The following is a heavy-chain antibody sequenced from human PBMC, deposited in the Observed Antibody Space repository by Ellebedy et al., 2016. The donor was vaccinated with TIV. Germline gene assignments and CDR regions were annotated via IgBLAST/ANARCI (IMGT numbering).Heavy chain of an antibody. CDR2: IKQDGGET. V-gene: IGHV3-7*01. CDR1: AFSFSSYW. CDR3: ATDGSYGDYRFPTHAFEI. D-gene: IGHD4-17*01. J-gene: IGHJ3*02. Sequence: GGSLRLSCAASAFSFSSYWMTWVRQAPGKGLEWVANIKQDGGETYYGDSVKGRFTISRDNAKRTLDLQMNSLRAEDTAIYYCATDGSYGDYRFPTHAFEIWGQGTMVTVSS.